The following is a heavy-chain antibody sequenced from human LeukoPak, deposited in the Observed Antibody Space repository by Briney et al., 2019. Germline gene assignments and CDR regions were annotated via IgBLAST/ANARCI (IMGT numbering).Heavy chain of an antibody. Sequence: GGSLRLSCVGSGFTSIAYALSWVRQAPGKGLAWVSTISGGSGSTYCADSVKGRFTISRDNSKNTLYLQMNSLRDEDTAVYYCAKHRFESGGYHSTDWGQGTLVTVSS. J-gene: IGHJ4*02. CDR2: ISGGSGST. CDR3: AKHRFESGGYHSTD. D-gene: IGHD3-22*01. V-gene: IGHV3-23*01. CDR1: GFTSIAYA.